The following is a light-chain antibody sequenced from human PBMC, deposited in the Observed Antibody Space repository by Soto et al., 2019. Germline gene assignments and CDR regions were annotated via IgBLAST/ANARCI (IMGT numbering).Light chain of an antibody. V-gene: IGLV1-44*01. CDR2: TNT. CDR3: ASWEDSLNGPV. CDR1: SSNVGGNP. J-gene: IGLJ1*01. Sequence: QSALTQPPSASGTPGQRVTISCSGSSSNVGGNPVNWYQHVPTTAPKLLIYTNTQRPSGVPDRFSGSKSGTSASPAISGLQSEDEADYYCASWEDSLNGPVFGTGTKVTVL.